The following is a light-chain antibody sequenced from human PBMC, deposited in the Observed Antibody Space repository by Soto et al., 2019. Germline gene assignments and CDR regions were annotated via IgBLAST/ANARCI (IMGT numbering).Light chain of an antibody. CDR1: QSVSSSY. V-gene: IGKV3D-20*02. J-gene: IGKJ5*01. CDR2: GAS. CDR3: QQRSNWPPD. Sequence: IVLTQSPGTLSLSPGERPTLSWRASQSVSSSYLAWYKQKPGQPPRLLIYGASSRATGIPGRFSGSGSGTDFTLTISSLEPEDFEVYYCQQRSNWPPDFGQGTRLEIK.